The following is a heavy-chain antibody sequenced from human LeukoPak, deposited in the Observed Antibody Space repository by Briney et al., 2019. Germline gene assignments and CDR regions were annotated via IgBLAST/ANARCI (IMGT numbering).Heavy chain of an antibody. V-gene: IGHV4-59*01. CDR1: GGAISSYY. J-gene: IGHJ4*02. D-gene: IGHD5-12*01. CDR3: ARDRGFGHFDY. CDR2: IYYSGST. Sequence: PSETLSLTCTVSGGAISSYYWSWIRQPPGKGLEWIGYIYYSGSTNYNPSLKSRVTISIDTSKNHFSLKLSSVTAADTAVYYCARDRGFGHFDYWGQGALVTVSS.